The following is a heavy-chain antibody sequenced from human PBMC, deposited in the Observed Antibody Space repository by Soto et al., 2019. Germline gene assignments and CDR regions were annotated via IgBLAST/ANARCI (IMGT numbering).Heavy chain of an antibody. CDR3: AREETAWPLAYGLDV. J-gene: IGHJ6*02. CDR1: GFTFGSYS. D-gene: IGHD2-21*02. CDR2: ISSSGDT. Sequence: GGSLRLSCAASGFTFGSYSMHWVRQAPGKGLEWVSSISSSGDTYYADSLKGRLTISRDYAKNSLSLQMNSLRAEDTAVYYCAREETAWPLAYGLDVWGQGTTVTVSS. V-gene: IGHV3-21*01.